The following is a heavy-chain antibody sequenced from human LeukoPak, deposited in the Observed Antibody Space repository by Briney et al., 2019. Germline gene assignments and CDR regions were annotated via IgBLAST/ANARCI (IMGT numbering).Heavy chain of an antibody. CDR1: GASISGSDW. CDR2: IHHRGST. V-gene: IGHV4-4*02. Sequence: SGTLSLTCAVSGASISGSDWWSWVRQPPGKGLEWIGEIHHRGSTNYNPSLKSRVTISVDKANNQVSLKVRSVTAADTAVYYCASRSCISGPYWGQGTPVTVSS. CDR3: ASRSCISGPY. J-gene: IGHJ4*02. D-gene: IGHD2-8*02.